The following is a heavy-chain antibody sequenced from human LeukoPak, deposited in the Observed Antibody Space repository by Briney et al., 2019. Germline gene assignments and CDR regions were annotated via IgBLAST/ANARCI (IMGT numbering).Heavy chain of an antibody. J-gene: IGHJ6*03. CDR2: IKQDGSEK. CDR3: ARERGYSGYDSPPYYYYYMDV. D-gene: IGHD5-12*01. CDR1: GFTFSSYW. V-gene: IGHV3-7*01. Sequence: GGSLRLPCAASGFTFSSYWMSWVRQAPGKGLEWVANIKQDGSEKYYVDSVKGRFTISRDNAKNSLYLQMNSLRAEDTAVYYCARERGYSGYDSPPYYYYYMDVWGKGTTVTVSS.